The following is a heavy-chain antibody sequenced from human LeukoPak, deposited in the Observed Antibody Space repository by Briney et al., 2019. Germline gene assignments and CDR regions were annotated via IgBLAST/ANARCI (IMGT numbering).Heavy chain of an antibody. V-gene: IGHV1-2*02. CDR2: INPNSGGT. D-gene: IGHD5-24*01. Sequence: EASVKVSCKASGYTFTDYYLHLGRQAPGQGLEWMGWINPNSGGTNYAQTFQGRVTMTRDTSITTAYLELSRLRSDDTAVYYCARIGYNHYFDYWGQGTLVTVSS. CDR1: GYTFTDYY. CDR3: ARIGYNHYFDY. J-gene: IGHJ4*02.